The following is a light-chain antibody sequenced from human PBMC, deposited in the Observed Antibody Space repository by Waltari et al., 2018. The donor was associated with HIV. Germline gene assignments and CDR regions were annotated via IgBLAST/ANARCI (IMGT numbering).Light chain of an antibody. CDR2: LNSDGSH. CDR3: QAWGTGTQVV. Sequence: QLVLTQSPSASASLGASVTLTCTLSSAHSSYAIAWHQQQPEKGPRYLMMLNSDGSHRRGDGIPDRFSGSRSGAERYLTISSLQSEDEADYYCQAWGTGTQVVFGGGTKLTVL. V-gene: IGLV4-69*01. CDR1: SAHSSYA. J-gene: IGLJ2*01.